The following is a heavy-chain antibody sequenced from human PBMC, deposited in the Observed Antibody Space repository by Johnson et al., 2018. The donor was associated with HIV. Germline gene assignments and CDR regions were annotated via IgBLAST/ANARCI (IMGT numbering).Heavy chain of an antibody. CDR1: GFTLSSYD. V-gene: IGHV3-13*01. Sequence: VQLVESGGGLVKPGGSLRLSCAASGFTLSSYDMHWVRQATGKGLEWVSEIDTAGDTYYPGSVKGRFTTSRENAKNSLYLQMNSLRVEDTGVYYCARGRARAFDIWGQGTMVTVSS. CDR3: ARGRARAFDI. D-gene: IGHD5-12*01. J-gene: IGHJ3*02. CDR2: IDTAGDT.